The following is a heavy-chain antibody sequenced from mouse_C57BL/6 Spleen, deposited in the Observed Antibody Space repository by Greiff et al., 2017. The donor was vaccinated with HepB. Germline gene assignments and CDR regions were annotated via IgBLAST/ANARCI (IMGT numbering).Heavy chain of an antibody. CDR2: ISSGSSTS. J-gene: IGHJ2*01. Sequence: EVKLVKSGGGLVKPGGSLKLSCAASGFTFSDYGMHWVRQAPEKGLEWVAYISSGSSTSYYADTVKGRFTISRDNAKNTLFLQMTSLRSEDTAMYYCAGLYYGNSYYFDYWGQGTTLTVSS. V-gene: IGHV5-17*01. CDR1: GFTFSDYG. CDR3: AGLYYGNSYYFDY. D-gene: IGHD2-1*01.